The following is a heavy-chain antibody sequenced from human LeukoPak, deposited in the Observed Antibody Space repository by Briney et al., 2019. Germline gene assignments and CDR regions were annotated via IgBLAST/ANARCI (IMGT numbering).Heavy chain of an antibody. CDR3: ARSWDYYYYYYMDV. CDR2: IYHSGST. CDR1: GYSISSGYY. Sequence: PSETLSLTCAVSGYSISSGYYWGWIRQPPGKGLEWIGSIYHSGSTYYNPSLKSRVTISVDTSKNQFSLKLSSVTAADTAVYYCARSWDYYYYYYMDVWGKGTTVTVSS. J-gene: IGHJ6*03. D-gene: IGHD1-26*01. V-gene: IGHV4-38-2*01.